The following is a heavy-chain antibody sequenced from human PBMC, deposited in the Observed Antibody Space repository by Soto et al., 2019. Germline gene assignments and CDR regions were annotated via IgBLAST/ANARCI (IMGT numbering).Heavy chain of an antibody. Sequence: SETLSLTCAVYGGSFSGYYWSWIRQPPGKGLEWIGEINHSGSTNYNPSLKSRVTISVDTSKNQFSLKLSSVTAADTAVYYCARDHNTVTTFDYWGQGTLVTVS. D-gene: IGHD4-17*01. V-gene: IGHV4-34*01. CDR2: INHSGST. CDR3: ARDHNTVTTFDY. J-gene: IGHJ4*02. CDR1: GGSFSGYY.